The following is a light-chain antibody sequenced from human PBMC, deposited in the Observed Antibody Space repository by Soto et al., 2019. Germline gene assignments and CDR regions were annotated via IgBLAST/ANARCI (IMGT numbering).Light chain of an antibody. CDR1: SNIGAAY. J-gene: IGLJ1*01. CDR3: AAWDDSLSGYV. Sequence: QSVLAQPPSVSGAPGQRVTISCSNIGAAYDVHWYQQLPGTAPKLLIYRNNQRPSGVPDRFSGSKSGTSASLAISGLRSEDEADYYCAAWDDSLSGYVFGTGTKVTVL. CDR2: RNN. V-gene: IGLV1-47*01.